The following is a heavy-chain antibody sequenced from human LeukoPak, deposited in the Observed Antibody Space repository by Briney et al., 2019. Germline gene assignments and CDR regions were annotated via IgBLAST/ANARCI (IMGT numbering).Heavy chain of an antibody. CDR2: ISAYNGNT. D-gene: IGHD6-19*01. CDR1: GYTFPSSG. Sequence: GASVKVSCKASGYTFPSSGISWVRQAPGQGLEWMGWISAYNGNTNYAQKLQGRVTMTTDTSTSTAYMELRSLRSDDTAVYYCARVQQVGSGSYVGWAYYYMDVWGKGNTVTVSS. J-gene: IGHJ6*03. CDR3: ARVQQVGSGSYVGWAYYYMDV. V-gene: IGHV1-18*01.